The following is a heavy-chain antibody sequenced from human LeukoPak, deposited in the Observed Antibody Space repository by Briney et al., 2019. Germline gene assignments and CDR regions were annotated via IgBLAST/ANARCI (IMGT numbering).Heavy chain of an antibody. J-gene: IGHJ6*02. Sequence: PGGSLRLSCAASGFTVSNIYMSWVRQAPGKGLEWVSVTDRGGNTRYADSVKGRFTISRDNSENTLYLQMDSLRSDDTAVYYCATDPGETVPAAKGPRGDYCYGMDVWGQGTTVTVSS. D-gene: IGHD2-2*01. V-gene: IGHV3-53*05. CDR3: ATDPGETVPAAKGPRGDYCYGMDV. CDR2: TDRGGNT. CDR1: GFTVSNIY.